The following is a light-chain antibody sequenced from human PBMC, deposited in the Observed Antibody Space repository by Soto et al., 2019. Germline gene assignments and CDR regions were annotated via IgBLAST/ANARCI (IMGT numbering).Light chain of an antibody. CDR1: SSDVGGYNY. V-gene: IGLV2-14*01. Sequence: QSALTQPASVSGSPGQSITISCTGTSSDVGGYNYVSWYQQHPGKAPKLMIYDVSNRPSGVSNRFSGSKSGNTASLTISGLQAEDEADYYCSSYTSSRGYVFGTGTKVTVL. CDR2: DVS. CDR3: SSYTSSRGYV. J-gene: IGLJ1*01.